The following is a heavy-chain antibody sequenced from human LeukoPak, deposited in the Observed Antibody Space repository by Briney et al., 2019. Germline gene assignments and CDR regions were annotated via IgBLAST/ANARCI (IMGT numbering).Heavy chain of an antibody. V-gene: IGHV3-30*04. J-gene: IGHJ4*02. CDR3: AKDRGLYSYGDYFDY. D-gene: IGHD5-18*01. Sequence: PGGSLRLSCAASGFTFSSYAMHWVRQAPGKGLEWVAVISYDGSNKYYADSVKGRFTISRDNSKNTLYLQMNSLRAEDTAVYYCAKDRGLYSYGDYFDYWGQGTLVTVSS. CDR2: ISYDGSNK. CDR1: GFTFSSYA.